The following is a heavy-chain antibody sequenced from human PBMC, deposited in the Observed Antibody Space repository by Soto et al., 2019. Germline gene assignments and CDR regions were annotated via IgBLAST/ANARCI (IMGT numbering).Heavy chain of an antibody. D-gene: IGHD3-22*01. Sequence: QITLKESGPTLVKPTQTLTLTCTFSGFSLSTSGVGVGWIRQPPGKALEWLALIYWDDDKRYSPSLKSRLTITKDPHKNHVVLTMTNMDPVDTATYYCAHSLIGYYYDSSGSNWFDPWGQGTLVTVSS. CDR3: AHSLIGYYYDSSGSNWFDP. CDR1: GFSLSTSGVG. CDR2: IYWDDDK. V-gene: IGHV2-5*02. J-gene: IGHJ5*02.